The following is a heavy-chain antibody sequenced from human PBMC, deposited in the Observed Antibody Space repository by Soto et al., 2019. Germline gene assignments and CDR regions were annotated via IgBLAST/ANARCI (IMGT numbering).Heavy chain of an antibody. CDR2: INAGNGNT. V-gene: IGHV1-3*01. J-gene: IGHJ5*02. Sequence: ASMKVSCKASGYTFTSYAMHWVRQAPGQRLEWMGWINAGNGNTKYSQKFQGRVTITRDTSASTAYMELSSLRSEDTAVYYCANDYGDETFDPWGQGTLVTVSS. CDR1: GYTFTSYA. CDR3: ANDYGDETFDP. D-gene: IGHD4-17*01.